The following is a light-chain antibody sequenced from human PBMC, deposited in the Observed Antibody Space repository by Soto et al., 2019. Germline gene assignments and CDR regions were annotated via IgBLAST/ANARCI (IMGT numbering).Light chain of an antibody. CDR3: SSYTSSSTHV. CDR2: DVS. V-gene: IGLV2-14*03. CDR1: SSDVGAYTF. J-gene: IGLJ1*01. Sequence: QSAVTQPASVSGSPGQSITISCTGTSSDVGAYTFVSWYQQHPDKVPKLMIFDVSRRPSGVSDRFSGSKSGNTASLTISGLQPEDEADYYCSSYTSSSTHVFGSGTKLTVL.